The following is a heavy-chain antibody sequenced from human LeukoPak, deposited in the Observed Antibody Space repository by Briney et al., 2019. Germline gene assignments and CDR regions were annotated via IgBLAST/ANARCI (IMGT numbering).Heavy chain of an antibody. V-gene: IGHV3-33*08. CDR3: ARPDTANAPSGFDY. Sequence: PSETLSLTCTVSGVSISSRNYHWSWVRQAPGKGLEWVAVIWYDGSNKYYADSVKGRFTISRDNSKNTLYLQMNSLRAEDTAVYYCARPDTANAPSGFDYWGQGTLVTVSS. D-gene: IGHD5-18*01. J-gene: IGHJ4*02. CDR2: IWYDGSNK. CDR1: GVSISSRNYH.